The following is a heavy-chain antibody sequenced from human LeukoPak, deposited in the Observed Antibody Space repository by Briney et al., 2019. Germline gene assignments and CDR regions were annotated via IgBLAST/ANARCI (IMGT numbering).Heavy chain of an antibody. J-gene: IGHJ6*03. Sequence: SETLSLTCTVSGGSISSSNYYWDWIRQPPGKGLAWIGSIYYSETTYDNPSLTSRVTMSIDTSKNQFSLKLSSVTAADSAVYYCARQRADYYYYYIDVWGKGTTVTVS. CDR2: IYYSETT. V-gene: IGHV4-39*01. CDR3: ARQRADYYYYYIDV. CDR1: GGSISSSNYY.